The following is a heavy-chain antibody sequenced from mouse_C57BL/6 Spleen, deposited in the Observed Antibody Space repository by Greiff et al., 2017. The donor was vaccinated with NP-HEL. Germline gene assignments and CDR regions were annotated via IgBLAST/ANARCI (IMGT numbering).Heavy chain of an antibody. Sequence: VQLQQSGAELAKPGASVKLSCKASGYTFTSYWMHWVKQRPGQGLEWIGYINPSSGYTNYNQKFKDKATLTADKSSSTAYMQLSSLTYEDSAVYYCARRRGIYYDYDGTFAYWGQGTLVTVSA. CDR1: GYTFTSYW. D-gene: IGHD2-4*01. J-gene: IGHJ3*01. V-gene: IGHV1-7*01. CDR2: INPSSGYT. CDR3: ARRRGIYYDYDGTFAY.